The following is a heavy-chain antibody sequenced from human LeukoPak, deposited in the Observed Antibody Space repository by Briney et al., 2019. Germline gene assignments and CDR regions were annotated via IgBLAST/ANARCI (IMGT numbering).Heavy chain of an antibody. CDR2: ISSSSSYI. CDR3: ARSALYRSGWSLTLFDY. CDR1: GFTFSSYS. J-gene: IGHJ4*02. V-gene: IGHV3-21*04. Sequence: GGSLRLSCAASGFTFSSYSMNWVRQAPGKGLEWVSSISSSSSYIYYADSVKGRFTISRDNAKNSLYLQMNSLRAEDTAVYYCARSALYRSGWSLTLFDYWGQGTLVTVSS. D-gene: IGHD6-19*01.